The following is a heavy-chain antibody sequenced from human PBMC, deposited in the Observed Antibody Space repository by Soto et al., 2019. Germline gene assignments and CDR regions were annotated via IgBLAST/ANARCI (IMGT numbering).Heavy chain of an antibody. CDR1: VYAYTGYT. V-gene: IGHV1-3*01. D-gene: IGHD2-15*01. Sequence: VNGPCKSPVYAYTGYTMNLVSQAPGQRLEWMGWINPENGNTKSSQKFHDRVIITRDTSASTAYMDLSSLRSEDTAVYYCARGIATGQLDPWGEGTLVTLSS. CDR2: INPENGNT. J-gene: IGHJ5*02. CDR3: ARGIATGQLDP.